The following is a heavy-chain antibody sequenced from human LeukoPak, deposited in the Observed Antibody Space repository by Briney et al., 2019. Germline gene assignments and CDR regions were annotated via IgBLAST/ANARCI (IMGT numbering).Heavy chain of an antibody. Sequence: PGGSLRLSCAASGFTFSGYAMHWVRQAPGKGLEWVAVISYDGGKTYYADSVKGRFTISRDNSKSTLYLQMNSLRSEDTAVYYCARGLNDFWSGSQLEYWGQGTLVTVSS. D-gene: IGHD3-3*01. CDR2: ISYDGGKT. V-gene: IGHV3-30-3*01. J-gene: IGHJ4*02. CDR3: ARGLNDFWSGSQLEY. CDR1: GFTFSGYA.